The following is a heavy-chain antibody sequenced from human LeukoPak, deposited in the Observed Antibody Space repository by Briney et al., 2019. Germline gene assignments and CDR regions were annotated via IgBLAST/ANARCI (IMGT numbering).Heavy chain of an antibody. V-gene: IGHV1-46*01. CDR2: INPSGGST. J-gene: IGHJ4*02. CDR3: ARDLMGQQPPY. CDR1: GYTFTSYY. D-gene: IGHD6-13*01. Sequence: ASVKVSCKASGYTFTSYYMHWVRQAPGQGLEWMGIINPSGGSTSYAQKFQGRVTMTTDTSTSTAYMELRSLRSDDTAVYYCARDLMGQQPPYWGQGTLVTVSS.